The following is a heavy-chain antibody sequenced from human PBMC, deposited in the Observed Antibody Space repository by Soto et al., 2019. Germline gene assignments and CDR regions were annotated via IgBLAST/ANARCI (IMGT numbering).Heavy chain of an antibody. V-gene: IGHV3-74*01. Sequence: EVQLVESGGGLVQPGGSLRLSCAASGFTFSSYWLHWVRQVQGKGLLWVSRIDEYGSTINYADSVKGRFTISRDNARNTLYLEMNSLRAEDTALYYCTRDSGGKGAYWGPGTLVTVSS. D-gene: IGHD3-16*01. CDR2: IDEYGSTI. CDR1: GFTFSSYW. CDR3: TRDSGGKGAY. J-gene: IGHJ4*02.